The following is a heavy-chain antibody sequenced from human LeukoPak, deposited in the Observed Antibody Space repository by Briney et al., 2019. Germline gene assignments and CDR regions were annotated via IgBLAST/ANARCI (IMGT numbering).Heavy chain of an antibody. Sequence: GASVKVSCKASGYTFTGSYMHWVRQAPGLGLEWMGWINCNSGGTKYAQKSQGRVTMTRDTSITTAYMEVSSLRSDDTAVYYCARVPPDGGWYSGYWGQGTLVTVSS. J-gene: IGHJ4*02. CDR3: ARVPPDGGWYSGY. CDR1: GYTFTGSY. V-gene: IGHV1-2*02. CDR2: INCNSGGT. D-gene: IGHD6-19*01.